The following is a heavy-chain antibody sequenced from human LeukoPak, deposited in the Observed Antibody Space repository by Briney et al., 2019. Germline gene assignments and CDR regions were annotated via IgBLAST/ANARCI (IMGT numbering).Heavy chain of an antibody. D-gene: IGHD2-2*01. Sequence: ASVKVSCKASGYTFTSYYMHWVRQAPGQGLEWMGIINPSGGSTSYAQKFQGRVTMTRDTSISTAYMEMSRLRSNDTAVYYCARGAVTAGHFYYYMDVWGKGTAVTVSS. CDR2: INPSGGST. V-gene: IGHV1-46*01. J-gene: IGHJ6*03. CDR3: ARGAVTAGHFYYYMDV. CDR1: GYTFTSYY.